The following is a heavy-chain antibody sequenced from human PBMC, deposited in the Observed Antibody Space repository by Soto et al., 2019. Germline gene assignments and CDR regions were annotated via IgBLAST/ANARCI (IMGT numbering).Heavy chain of an antibody. CDR1: GFTFRNNG. CDR2: IAIDGSGT. V-gene: IGHV3-30*03. Sequence: GGSLRLSCGASGFTFRNNGMHWLRQAPGKGLEWVSVIAIDGSGTCYSDSVEGRFSISRDDSKDTLHLQMTGLTREDTAMYSCSRDPRTNFDFRRPYSVPEFFADWGQGALVTVSS. D-gene: IGHD3-3*01. CDR3: SRDPRTNFDFRRPYSVPEFFAD. J-gene: IGHJ4*02.